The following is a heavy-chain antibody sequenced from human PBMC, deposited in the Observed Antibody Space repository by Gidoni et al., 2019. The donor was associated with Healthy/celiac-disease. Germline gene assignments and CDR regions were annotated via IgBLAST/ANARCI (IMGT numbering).Heavy chain of an antibody. Sequence: EVQLVESGGGLVQPGGPLRLPCAATGFTFSSYWMSWVRQAPGKGLEWVANIKQDGSEKYYVDSVKGRFTISRDNAKNSLYLQMNSLRAEDTAVYYCARDRIAARLGVDYWGQGTLVTVSS. J-gene: IGHJ4*02. CDR1: GFTFSSYW. CDR2: IKQDGSEK. CDR3: ARDRIAARLGVDY. D-gene: IGHD6-6*01. V-gene: IGHV3-7*01.